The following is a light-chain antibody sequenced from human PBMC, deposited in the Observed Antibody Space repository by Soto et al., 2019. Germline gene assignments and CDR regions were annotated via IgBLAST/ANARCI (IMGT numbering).Light chain of an antibody. CDR2: GAS. J-gene: IGKJ1*01. CDR3: QQYGQWST. Sequence: EIVMTQSPATLSLSPGERATLSCRASQSVSTNLAWYQQKPGQAPRLLIYGASFRATGFPARFSGSGSGTDFILTIDSLQSEDFAVYYCQQYGQWSTFGHGTKVEIK. V-gene: IGKV3-15*01. CDR1: QSVSTN.